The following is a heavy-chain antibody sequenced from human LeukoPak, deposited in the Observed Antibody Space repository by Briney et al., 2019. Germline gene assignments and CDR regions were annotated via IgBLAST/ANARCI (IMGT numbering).Heavy chain of an antibody. J-gene: IGHJ5*02. V-gene: IGHV1-46*01. D-gene: IGHD3-22*01. Sequence: GSSVKVSCKASGGTFSSYAISWVRQAPGQGLEWMGIINPSGGSTSYAQKFQGRVTMTRDTSTSTVYMELSSLRSEDTAVYYCARGVRDSSGLDWFDPWGQGTLVTVSS. CDR1: GGTFSSYA. CDR3: ARGVRDSSGLDWFDP. CDR2: INPSGGST.